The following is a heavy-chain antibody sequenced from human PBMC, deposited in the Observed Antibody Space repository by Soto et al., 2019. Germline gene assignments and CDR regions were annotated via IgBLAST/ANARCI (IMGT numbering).Heavy chain of an antibody. Sequence: ASVKVSCKASGYSFTRYGIGWARQAPGQGLEWMGIINPSGGSTSYAQKFQGRVTMTRDTSTSTVYMELSSLRSEDTAVYYCARVQNPYYYGSGSYFPFDYWG. D-gene: IGHD3-10*01. CDR3: ARVQNPYYYGSGSYFPFDY. V-gene: IGHV1-46*03. CDR2: INPSGGST. J-gene: IGHJ4*01. CDR1: GYSFTRYG.